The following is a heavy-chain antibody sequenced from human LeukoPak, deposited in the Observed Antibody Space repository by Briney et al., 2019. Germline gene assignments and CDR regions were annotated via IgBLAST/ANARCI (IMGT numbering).Heavy chain of an antibody. CDR2: VYYSGST. CDR1: GDSFSNYY. Sequence: PSETLSLTCSVSGDSFSNYYWTWIRQPQGKGLEWIGYVYYSGSTNYNPSLKTRLHLSVDTSKNRFSLKLSSVTAADTAVYYCASSPRLTTSWFLFDSWGHGTLVTVSS. V-gene: IGHV4-59*08. J-gene: IGHJ5*01. D-gene: IGHD2-2*01. CDR3: ASSPRLTTSWFLFDS.